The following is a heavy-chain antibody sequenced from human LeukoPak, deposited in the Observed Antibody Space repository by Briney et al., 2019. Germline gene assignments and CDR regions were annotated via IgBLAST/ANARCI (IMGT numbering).Heavy chain of an antibody. V-gene: IGHV4-59*08. D-gene: IGHD5-24*01. CDR3: ARLGRDGYNYRLDP. CDR2: IYYSGST. J-gene: IGHJ5*02. CDR1: GGSISSYY. Sequence: PSETLSLTCIVSGGSISSYYWTWIRQPPGKGLEWIGYIYYSGSTNYNPSLKSRVTISVDTSKNQFSLKLSSVTAADTAVYYCARLGRDGYNYRLDPWGQGTLVTVSS.